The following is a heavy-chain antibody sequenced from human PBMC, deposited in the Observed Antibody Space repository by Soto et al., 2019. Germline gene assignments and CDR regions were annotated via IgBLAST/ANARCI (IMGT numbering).Heavy chain of an antibody. D-gene: IGHD3-16*01. V-gene: IGHV4-31*03. J-gene: IGHJ5*02. CDR3: ARSAVGGTTVVRNWFDP. CDR1: GGSISSGGYY. Sequence: QVQLQESGPGLVKPSQTLSLTCTVSGGSISSGGYYWSWIRQHPGKGLEWIGYIYYSGSTYYNPSLKSRVTILVDTSKTQFSLKLSSVTAADTAVYYCARSAVGGTTVVRNWFDPWGQGTLVTVSS. CDR2: IYYSGST.